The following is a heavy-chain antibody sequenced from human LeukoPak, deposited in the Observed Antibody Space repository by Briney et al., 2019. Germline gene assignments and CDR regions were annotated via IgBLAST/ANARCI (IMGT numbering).Heavy chain of an antibody. Sequence: SETLSLTCAVYGGSFSGYYWSWIRQPPGKWLEWIGEINHSGSTNYNPSLKSRVTISVDTSKNQFSLKLSSVTAAETAVYYCARADGAKTDYWGQGTLVTVSS. CDR2: INHSGST. CDR3: ARADGAKTDY. J-gene: IGHJ4*02. V-gene: IGHV4-34*01. CDR1: GGSFSGYY. D-gene: IGHD3-16*01.